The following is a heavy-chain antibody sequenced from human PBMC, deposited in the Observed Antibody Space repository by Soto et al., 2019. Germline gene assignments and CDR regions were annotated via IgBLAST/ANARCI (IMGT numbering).Heavy chain of an antibody. J-gene: IGHJ6*02. V-gene: IGHV3-48*01. CDR2: ISSSSSTI. Sequence: PGGSLRLSCAASGLTFSSYSMNWVRQAPGKGLEWVSYISSSSSTIYYADSVKGRFTISRDNAKNSLYLQMNSLRAEDTAVYYCARHPKIFGVVNDYYYGMDVWGQGTTVTVSS. CDR3: ARHPKIFGVVNDYYYGMDV. CDR1: GLTFSSYS. D-gene: IGHD3-3*01.